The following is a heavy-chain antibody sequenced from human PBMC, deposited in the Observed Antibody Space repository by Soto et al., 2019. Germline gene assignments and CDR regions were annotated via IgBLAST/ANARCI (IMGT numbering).Heavy chain of an antibody. Sequence: TLSLTCAVSGYSISSGNYWAWIRQPPGRGLEWIGSLYHIGSTHYNTSLKSRVTISVDNSKNHFSLELSSVTAADTAIYYCRSSTSCYDESCVDVWGQGTMVTVS. V-gene: IGHV4-38-2*01. CDR1: GYSISSGNY. J-gene: IGHJ6*02. CDR3: RSSTSCYDESCVDV. D-gene: IGHD2-2*01. CDR2: LYHIGST.